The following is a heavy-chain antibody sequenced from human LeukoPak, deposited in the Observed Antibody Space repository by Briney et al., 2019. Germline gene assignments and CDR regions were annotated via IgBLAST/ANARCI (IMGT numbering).Heavy chain of an antibody. CDR1: GFTFDDYG. Sequence: PGWSLRLSCAASGFTFDDYGMSWVRQAPGKGLEWVSGINWNGSRTGYADSVMGRFNLCTENAKDSLYLQMNSLRAENTALYHCARTNREDIFGYWGQETLVTVSS. J-gene: IGHJ4*02. D-gene: IGHD1-14*01. CDR2: INWNGSRT. CDR3: ARTNREDIFGY. V-gene: IGHV3-20*01.